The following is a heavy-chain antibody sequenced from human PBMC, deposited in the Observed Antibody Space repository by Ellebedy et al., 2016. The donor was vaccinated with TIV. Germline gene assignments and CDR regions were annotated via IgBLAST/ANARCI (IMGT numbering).Heavy chain of an antibody. CDR2: ISSSSSTI. J-gene: IGHJ6*02. Sequence: PGGSLRLSCAASGFAFTTYAMSWVRQAPGKGLEWVSYISSSSSTIYYADSVKGRFTISRDNAKNSLYLQMNSLRAEDTAVYYCARTPISDYGDYYYYGMDVWGQGTTVTVSS. CDR3: ARTPISDYGDYYYYGMDV. V-gene: IGHV3-48*01. CDR1: GFAFTTYA. D-gene: IGHD4-17*01.